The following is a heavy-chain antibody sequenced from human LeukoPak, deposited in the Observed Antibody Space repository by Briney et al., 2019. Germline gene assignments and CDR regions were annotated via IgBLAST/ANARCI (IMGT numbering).Heavy chain of an antibody. CDR1: GFTFSNYA. Sequence: GGSLRLSCAASGFTFSNYAMHWVRQAPGKGLEWVSGITGSGGRTYYGDSVKGRFTISRDNSKNSLYLQMNSLRAEDTAVYYCAELGITMIGGVWGKGTTVIVSS. CDR2: ITGSGGRT. J-gene: IGHJ6*04. V-gene: IGHV3-23*01. CDR3: AELGITMIGGV. D-gene: IGHD3-10*02.